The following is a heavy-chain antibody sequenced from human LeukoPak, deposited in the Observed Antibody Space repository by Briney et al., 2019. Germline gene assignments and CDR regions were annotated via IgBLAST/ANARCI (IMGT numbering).Heavy chain of an antibody. V-gene: IGHV3-9*01. D-gene: IGHD6-19*01. CDR1: GFTFDGYA. CDR2: ISWNSGRI. CDR3: AKDTGRAVAVAFDI. J-gene: IGHJ3*02. Sequence: GRSLRLSCAASGFTFDGYAMHWVRQAPGKGLEWVSGISWNSGRIGYTDSVKGRFTISRDNAKNSLYLQMSSLRAEDTALYYCAKDTGRAVAVAFDIWGQGTVVTVSS.